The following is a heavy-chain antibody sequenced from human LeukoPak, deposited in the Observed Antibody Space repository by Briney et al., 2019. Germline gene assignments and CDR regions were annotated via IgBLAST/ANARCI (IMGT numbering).Heavy chain of an antibody. Sequence: ASVKVSCKASGYTSTGYYMHWVRQAPGQGLEWMGWINPNSGGTNYAQKFQGWVTMTRDTSISTAYMELSRLRSDDTAVYYCARETGRGYGSGSYYDYWGQGTLVTVSS. CDR1: GYTSTGYY. V-gene: IGHV1-2*04. CDR2: INPNSGGT. J-gene: IGHJ4*02. D-gene: IGHD3-10*01. CDR3: ARETGRGYGSGSYYDY.